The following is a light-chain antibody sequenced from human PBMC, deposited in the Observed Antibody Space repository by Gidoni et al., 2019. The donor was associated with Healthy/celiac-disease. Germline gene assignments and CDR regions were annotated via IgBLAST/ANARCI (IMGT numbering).Light chain of an antibody. V-gene: IGKV4-1*01. J-gene: IGKJ1*01. CDR2: WAS. CDR3: QQYYSTPRT. CDR1: QSVLYSSNNKNY. Sequence: DLVMTQSPVSLAVSLGERATINCQSSQSVLYSSNNKNYLAWYQQKPGQPPKLLIYWASTRESGVPDRFSGSGSGTDFTLTISSLQAEDVAVYYCQQYYSTPRTFGQGTKVEIK.